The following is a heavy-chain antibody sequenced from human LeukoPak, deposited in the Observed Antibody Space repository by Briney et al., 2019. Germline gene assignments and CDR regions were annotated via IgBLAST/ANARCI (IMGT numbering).Heavy chain of an antibody. CDR3: ARGCSSSLCYYYYGMDV. J-gene: IGHJ6*02. D-gene: IGHD6-6*01. CDR2: IAASSGTT. CDR1: GYTFTSNY. Sequence: ASVKVSCKASGYTFTSNYMHWVRQAPGQGLEWMGVIAASSGTTSYAQKFQGRVTMTRDTSTSTLYMELSSLTSEDTAVYYCARGCSSSLCYYYYGMDVWGQGTTVTVSS. V-gene: IGHV1-46*01.